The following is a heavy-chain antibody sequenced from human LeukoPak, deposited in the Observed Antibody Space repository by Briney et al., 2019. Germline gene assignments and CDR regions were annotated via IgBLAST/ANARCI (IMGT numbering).Heavy chain of an antibody. D-gene: IGHD6-19*01. Sequence: SETLSLTCTVSGGSISSINYYWGWIRQAPGRGLECIGNIYYVGTTYYNPSLRNRVTISVDTSKGQFSLKLTSVTAADTAVYYCARHGFGAVADLFDYWGQGTLVTVSS. CDR1: GGSISSINYY. J-gene: IGHJ4*02. CDR3: ARHGFGAVADLFDY. CDR2: IYYVGTT. V-gene: IGHV4-39*01.